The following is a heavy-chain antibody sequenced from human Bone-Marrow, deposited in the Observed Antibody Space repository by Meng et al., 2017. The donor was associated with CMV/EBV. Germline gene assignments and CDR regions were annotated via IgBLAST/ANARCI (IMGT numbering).Heavy chain of an antibody. D-gene: IGHD3-16*01. CDR2: INHSGST. CDR3: ARGGGPFDY. Sequence: AAGLLRLSRPLSPPCAVYLGVSGGNNWSGIRQPPGKGLGWIGEINHSGSTNYNPSLTSRVTISVDTSKNQFSLKLSSVTAAATAAYYCARGGGPFDYWGQGTLVTVSS. CDR1: LGVSGGNN. J-gene: IGHJ4*02. V-gene: IGHV4-34*01.